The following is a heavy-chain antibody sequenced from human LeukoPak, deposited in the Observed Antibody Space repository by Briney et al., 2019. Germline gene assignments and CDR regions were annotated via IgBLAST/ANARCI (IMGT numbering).Heavy chain of an antibody. D-gene: IGHD3-22*01. Sequence: SVKVSCKASGGTFSSYAISWVRQAPGQGLECMGRIIPIFGTANYAQKFQGRVTITTDESTSTAYMELSSLRSEDTAVYYCARDTPYYDSSGYPYWGQGTLVTVSS. CDR3: ARDTPYYDSSGYPY. CDR2: IIPIFGTA. V-gene: IGHV1-69*05. J-gene: IGHJ4*02. CDR1: GGTFSSYA.